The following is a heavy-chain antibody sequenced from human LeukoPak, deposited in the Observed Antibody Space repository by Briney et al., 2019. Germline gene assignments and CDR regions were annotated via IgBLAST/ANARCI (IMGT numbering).Heavy chain of an antibody. Sequence: EGSLRLSCAASGFTFDNYGMSWVRQAPGKGLEWVSGINWNGGSTGYADSVKGRFTISRDNAKNSLYLQMNSLRAEDTALYYCARDIGDSGGAVAGYWGQGTLVTVSS. D-gene: IGHD6-19*01. J-gene: IGHJ4*02. CDR3: ARDIGDSGGAVAGY. V-gene: IGHV3-20*04. CDR1: GFTFDNYG. CDR2: INWNGGST.